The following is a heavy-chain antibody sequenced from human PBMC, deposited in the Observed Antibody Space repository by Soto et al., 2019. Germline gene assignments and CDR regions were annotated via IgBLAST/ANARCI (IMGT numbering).Heavy chain of an antibody. CDR2: INGGNGDT. Sequence: ASVKVSCKASGYTFTGYAIHWVRQAPGQRLEWMGWINGGNGDTKYSQKFQGRVTITRDTSASTAYMELTSLGSEDTALYHCARGYCSSTSCRYYFDYWGQGTPVTVSS. D-gene: IGHD2-2*01. CDR3: ARGYCSSTSCRYYFDY. J-gene: IGHJ4*02. V-gene: IGHV1-3*01. CDR1: GYTFTGYA.